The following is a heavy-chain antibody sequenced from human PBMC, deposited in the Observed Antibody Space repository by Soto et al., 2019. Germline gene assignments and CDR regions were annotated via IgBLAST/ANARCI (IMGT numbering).Heavy chain of an antibody. CDR2: ITHSGSII. D-gene: IGHD6-19*01. Sequence: QVQLVESGXXXXKPGGSLRLSCAASGFSFXXXXMSWIRQAPGKGLEGVSYITHSGSIIHYADSVKGRFTISRDNTKNSLYLQMNSLRAEDTAVYYCARLAVAGTHYFDNWGQGTLVTVSS. J-gene: IGHJ4*02. CDR1: GFSFXXXX. CDR3: ARLAVAGTHYFDN. V-gene: IGHV3-11*01.